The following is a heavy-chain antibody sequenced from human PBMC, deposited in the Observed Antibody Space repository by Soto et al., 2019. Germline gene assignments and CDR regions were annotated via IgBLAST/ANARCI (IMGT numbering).Heavy chain of an antibody. CDR1: GGSISSGDYY. D-gene: IGHD4-17*01. V-gene: IGHV4-30-4*01. CDR3: ARTSYTVTTFEFDY. CDR2: IYYSGST. Sequence: SETLSLTCTVSGGSISSGDYYWSRIRQPPGKGLEWIGYIYYSGSTYYNPSLKSRVTISVDTSKNQFSLKLSSVTAADTAVYYCARTSYTVTTFEFDYWGQGTLVTVSS. J-gene: IGHJ4*02.